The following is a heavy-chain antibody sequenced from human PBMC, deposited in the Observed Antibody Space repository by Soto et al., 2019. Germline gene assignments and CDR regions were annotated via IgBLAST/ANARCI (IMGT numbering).Heavy chain of an antibody. D-gene: IGHD3-10*01. V-gene: IGHV4-59*08. Sequence: SETLSLTCTVPGGSISSAYWSWIRQSPGKGLEWIGYIYSSGSTNYNPSLKSRVTISVDTSKNQFSLKLSSLIAADTAVYYCARHSPPFFYGSGPWDVWGQGTTVTVSS. CDR1: GGSISSAY. CDR2: IYSSGST. J-gene: IGHJ6*02. CDR3: ARHSPPFFYGSGPWDV.